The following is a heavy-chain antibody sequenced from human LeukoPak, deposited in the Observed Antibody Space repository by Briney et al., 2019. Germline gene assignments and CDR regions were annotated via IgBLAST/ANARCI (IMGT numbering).Heavy chain of an antibody. D-gene: IGHD3-3*01. CDR1: GGSISSGGYY. J-gene: IGHJ5*02. V-gene: IGHV4-31*03. CDR3: ARGGPIFGVVIGGAWFDP. Sequence: SQTLSLTCTVSGGSISSGGYYWSWIRQHPGKGLEWIGYIYYSGSTYYNPSLKSRVTISVDTSKNQFSLKLSSVTAADTAVYYCARGGPIFGVVIGGAWFDPWGQGTLVTVSS. CDR2: IYYSGST.